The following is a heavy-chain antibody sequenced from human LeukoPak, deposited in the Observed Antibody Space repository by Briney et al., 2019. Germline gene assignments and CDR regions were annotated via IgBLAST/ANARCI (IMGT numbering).Heavy chain of an antibody. D-gene: IGHD6-13*01. V-gene: IGHV3-48*01. CDR3: ARDFRRLGSSWYNAFDI. CDR1: GFTFSSYS. J-gene: IGHJ3*02. Sequence: GGSLRLSCAASGFTFSSYSMNWVRQAPGKGLEWVSYISSSSSTIYYADSVKGRFTISRDNAKNSLYLQMNSLRAEDTAVYYCARDFRRLGSSWYNAFDIWGQGTMVTVSS. CDR2: ISSSSSTI.